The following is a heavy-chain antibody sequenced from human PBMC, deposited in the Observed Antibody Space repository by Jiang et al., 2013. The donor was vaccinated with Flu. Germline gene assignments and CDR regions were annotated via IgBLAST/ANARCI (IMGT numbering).Heavy chain of an antibody. CDR2: INAGNGNT. Sequence: SGAEVKKPGASVKVSCKASGYTFTSYAMHWVHQAPGQRLEWMGWINAGNGNTKYSQKFQGRVTITRDTSASTAYMELSSLRSEDTAVYYCARDTPFGVAQGGYYYGMDVVGPRDHGHRLL. CDR1: GYTFTSYA. CDR3: ARDTPFGVAQGGYYYGMDV. D-gene: IGHD3-3*01. V-gene: IGHV1-3*01. J-gene: IGHJ6*02.